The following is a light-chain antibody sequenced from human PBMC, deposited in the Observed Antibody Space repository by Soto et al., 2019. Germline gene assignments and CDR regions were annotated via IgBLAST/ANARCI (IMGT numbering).Light chain of an antibody. J-gene: IGKJ5*01. V-gene: IGKV3-11*01. CDR3: QQYSSAPGT. CDR1: QNVANY. Sequence: EIVLTQSPATLSLSPVERATLSCRASQNVANYLDWYQQKPGQAPRLLIYDASHRATGIPVRFSGSGSGTDFTLSISRLQPEDFGLYHCQQYSSAPGTFGQGTRLEIK. CDR2: DAS.